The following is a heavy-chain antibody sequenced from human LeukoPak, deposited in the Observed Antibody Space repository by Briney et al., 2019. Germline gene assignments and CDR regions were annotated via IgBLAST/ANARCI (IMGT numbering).Heavy chain of an antibody. CDR3: ARLQAGLFDY. CDR2: IYYSGST. D-gene: IGHD6-13*01. V-gene: IGHV4-39*01. CDR1: GGSISSYY. Sequence: PSETLSLTCTVSGGSISSYYWGWIRQPPGKGLEWIGSIYYSGSTYYNPSLKSRVTISVDTSKNQFSLKLSSVTAADTAVYYCARLQAGLFDYWGQGTLVTVSS. J-gene: IGHJ4*02.